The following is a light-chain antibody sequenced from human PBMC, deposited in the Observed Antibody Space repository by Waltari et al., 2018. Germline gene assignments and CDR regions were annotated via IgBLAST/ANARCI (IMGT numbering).Light chain of an antibody. Sequence: DVQMTQSPSTLSASVGDRVTISCRASQTISSWLAWYQQKPGKAPRLLIYKASTLESGVASCFGGSCARNYSTLTISSLQPNDSATYYCQQFHLSPLTFGGGTKVEIK. CDR1: QTISSW. J-gene: IGKJ4*01. CDR3: QQFHLSPLT. CDR2: KAS. V-gene: IGKV1-5*03.